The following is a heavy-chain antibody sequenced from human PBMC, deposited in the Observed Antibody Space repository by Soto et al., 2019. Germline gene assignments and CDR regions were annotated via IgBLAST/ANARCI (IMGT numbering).Heavy chain of an antibody. CDR2: IKPDESEK. CDR1: GFTFSDSW. CDR3: VSGGSNYAS. V-gene: IGHV3-7*01. Sequence: EVQLVESGGSLVQPGGSLRLSCTASGFTFSDSWMTWVRQAPGKGLEWVARIKPDESEKKYADSVKGRFSISRDNAKNSMYFQMDSLRGEDTALYYCVSGGSNYASWGQGTLVTVSS. D-gene: IGHD4-4*01. J-gene: IGHJ5*02.